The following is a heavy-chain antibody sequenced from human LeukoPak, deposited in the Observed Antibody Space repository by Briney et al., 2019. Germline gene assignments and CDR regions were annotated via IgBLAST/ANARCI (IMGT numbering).Heavy chain of an antibody. CDR1: GFSFSNYG. J-gene: IGHJ4*02. D-gene: IGHD3-9*01. V-gene: IGHV3-30*18. CDR3: AKSGRATGYSSFDS. Sequence: GRSLRLSCAASGFSFSNYGMHWVRQAPGKGLEWVAVLSFDGSNQYYADSVKGRFTLSRDNSKNTVYLRMNSLRAEDTAVYYCAKSGRATGYSSFDSWGQGTLVTVSS. CDR2: LSFDGSNQ.